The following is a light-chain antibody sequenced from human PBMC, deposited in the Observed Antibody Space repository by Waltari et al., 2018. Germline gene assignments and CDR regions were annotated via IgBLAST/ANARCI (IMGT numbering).Light chain of an antibody. CDR2: WAS. CDR1: QSVLYRADNKDC. J-gene: IGKJ4*01. CDR3: QQYVSIPLT. V-gene: IGKV4-1*01. Sequence: DIVMTQSPDSLTVSLGERATINRKSSQSVLYRADNKDCIAWYQQKPGQPPKLLIFWASTRDSGVPDRFSGSGSGTDFTLTISSLQAEDVAVYYCQQYVSIPLTFGGGTKVEIK.